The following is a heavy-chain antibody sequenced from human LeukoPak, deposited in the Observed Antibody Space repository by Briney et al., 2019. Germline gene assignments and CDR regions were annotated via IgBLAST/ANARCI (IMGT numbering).Heavy chain of an antibody. CDR1: GGSISSYY. V-gene: IGHV4-59*08. CDR2: IYYSGST. Sequence: SETLSLTCTVSGGSISSYYWSWIRQPAGKGLEWIGRIYYSGSTNYNPSLKSRVTISVDTSKNQFSLKLSSVTAADTAVYYCARHRAYSGSYSGFDYWGQGTLVTVSS. D-gene: IGHD1-26*01. CDR3: ARHRAYSGSYSGFDY. J-gene: IGHJ4*02.